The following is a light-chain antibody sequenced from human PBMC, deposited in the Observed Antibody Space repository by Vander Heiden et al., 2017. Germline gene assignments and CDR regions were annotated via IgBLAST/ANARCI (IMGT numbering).Light chain of an antibody. V-gene: IGKV3-11*01. Sequence: EIVLTQSPATLSLSPGERATLICSASQSVSSYFAWYQQKPGHAPRLLIYDASNRATGIPARFSGSGSGTDFTLTISSLEPEDFAVYSCQQRSNWPRLTFGGGTKVXIK. CDR1: QSVSSY. CDR3: QQRSNWPRLT. J-gene: IGKJ4*01. CDR2: DAS.